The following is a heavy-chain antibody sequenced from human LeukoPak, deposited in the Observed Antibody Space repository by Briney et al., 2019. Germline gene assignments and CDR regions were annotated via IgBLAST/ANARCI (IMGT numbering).Heavy chain of an antibody. CDR3: ARDHLGIVGAGGEDYFDY. J-gene: IGHJ4*02. V-gene: IGHV4-30-4*08. CDR2: IYYSGST. Sequence: PSQTLSLTCTVSGGSISSGDYYWSWIRQHPGKGLEWIGYIYYSGSTYYNPSLKSRVTISVDTSKNQFSLKLSSVTAADTAVCYCARDHLGIVGAGGEDYFDYWGQGTLVTVSS. D-gene: IGHD1-26*01. CDR1: GGSISSGDYY.